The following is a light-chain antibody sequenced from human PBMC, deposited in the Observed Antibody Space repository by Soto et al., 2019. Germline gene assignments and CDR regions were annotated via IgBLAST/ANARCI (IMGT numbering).Light chain of an antibody. Sequence: QSALTQPASVSGSPGQSITISCTGTSSDVGACNYVAWYQQHPGKAPKVMIYEVSYRPPWVSNRFSGSKSGNTASLTISGLQAEDEADYFCSSYTTTSTLVFGGGTKVTVL. CDR1: SSDVGACNY. CDR2: EVS. V-gene: IGLV2-14*01. J-gene: IGLJ2*01. CDR3: SSYTTTSTLV.